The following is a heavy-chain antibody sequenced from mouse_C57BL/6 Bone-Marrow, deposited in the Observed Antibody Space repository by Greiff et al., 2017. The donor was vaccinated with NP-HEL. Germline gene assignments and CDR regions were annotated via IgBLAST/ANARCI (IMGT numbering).Heavy chain of an antibody. Sequence: PLVASGGCFVQPKGSFTLSCAASCFTFPTYSLHFVPPSPGPGLYLVARIRSKSSNYATYYADSVKDRFTISRDDSQSMLYLQMNNLKTEDTAMYYCVRARGNLLAYWGQGTLVTVSA. J-gene: IGHJ3*01. V-gene: IGHV10-3*01. CDR1: CFTFPTYS. CDR2: IRSKSSNYAT. D-gene: IGHD1-1*01. CDR3: VRARGNLLAY.